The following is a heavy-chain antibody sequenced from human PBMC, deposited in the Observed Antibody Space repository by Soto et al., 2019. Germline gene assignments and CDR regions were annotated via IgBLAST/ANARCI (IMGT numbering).Heavy chain of an antibody. CDR3: ARGGGVTANISPFDY. CDR1: GYTLTNYY. Sequence: ASVKVSCKVSGYTLTNYYIHWVRQAPGQGLEWMGIINPSGVSTIYAPKFQGRVTMTRDTSTSTLYMELSSLRSDDTAVYYCARGGGVTANISPFDYWGQGTQVTVSS. D-gene: IGHD2-21*02. J-gene: IGHJ4*02. CDR2: INPSGVST. V-gene: IGHV1-46*01.